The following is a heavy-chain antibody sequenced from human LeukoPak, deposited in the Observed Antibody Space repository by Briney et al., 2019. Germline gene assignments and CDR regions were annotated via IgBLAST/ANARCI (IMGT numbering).Heavy chain of an antibody. Sequence: GRSLRLSCAASGFTFSSYAMRWVRQAPGKGLEWVAVISYDGSNKYYADSVKGRFTISRDNSKNTLYLQMNSLRAEDTAVYYCARAPTSLLNWFDPWGQGTLVTVSS. CDR3: ARAPTSLLNWFDP. CDR1: GFTFSSYA. CDR2: ISYDGSNK. J-gene: IGHJ5*02. V-gene: IGHV3-30*01. D-gene: IGHD3-16*02.